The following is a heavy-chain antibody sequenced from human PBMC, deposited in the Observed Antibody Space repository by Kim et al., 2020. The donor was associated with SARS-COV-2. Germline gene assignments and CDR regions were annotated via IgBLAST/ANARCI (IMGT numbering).Heavy chain of an antibody. CDR2: ISYDGSNK. D-gene: IGHD6-13*01. CDR3: AKVGGSSWYYYYYGMDV. CDR1: GFTFSSYG. J-gene: IGHJ6*02. Sequence: GGSLRLSCAASGFTFSSYGMHWVRQAPGKGLEWVAVISYDGSNKYYADSVKGRFTISRDNSKNTLYLQMNILRAEDTAVYYCAKVGGSSWYYYYYGMDVWGQGTTVTVSS. V-gene: IGHV3-30*18.